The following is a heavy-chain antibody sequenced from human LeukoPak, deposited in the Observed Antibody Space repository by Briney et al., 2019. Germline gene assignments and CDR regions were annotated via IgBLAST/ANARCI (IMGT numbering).Heavy chain of an antibody. CDR1: GFTFTSYG. D-gene: IGHD6-19*01. V-gene: IGHV3-30*18. Sequence: GGSLRLSCAASGFTFTSYGMHWVRQAPAKGPEWVAVMSYDGSNKYYADSVKGRFTISRDNSKNTLYLQMNSLRAEDTAVYYCAKLAEAGYSSGWYDYWGQGTLVTVSS. CDR3: AKLAEAGYSSGWYDY. CDR2: MSYDGSNK. J-gene: IGHJ4*02.